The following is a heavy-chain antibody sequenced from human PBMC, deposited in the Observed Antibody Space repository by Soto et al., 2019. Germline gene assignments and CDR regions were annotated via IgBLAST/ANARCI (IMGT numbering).Heavy chain of an antibody. V-gene: IGHV3-23*01. J-gene: IGHJ4*02. CDR2: ISGSGGST. D-gene: IGHD3-10*01. CDR3: AKDYYGSGSYYKILIDY. Sequence: GGSLRLSCAASGFTFSSYAMSWVRQAPGKGLEWVSAISGSGGSTYYADSVKGRFTISRDNSKNTLYLQMNSLRAEDTAVYYCAKDYYGSGSYYKILIDYWGQGTLVTVS. CDR1: GFTFSSYA.